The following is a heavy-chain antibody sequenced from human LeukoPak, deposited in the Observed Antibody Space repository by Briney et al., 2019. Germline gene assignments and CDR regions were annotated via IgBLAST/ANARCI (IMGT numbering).Heavy chain of an antibody. CDR1: GGTFSSYA. CDR2: IIPIFGTA. D-gene: IGHD3-10*01. J-gene: IGHJ4*02. V-gene: IGHV1-69*05. CDR3: ARDSTYGSGSFDY. Sequence: SVKVSCXASGGTFSSYAISWVRQAPGQGLEWMGRIIPIFGTANCAQKFQGRVTITTDESTSTAYMELSSLRSEDTAVYYCARDSTYGSGSFDYWGQGTLVTVSS.